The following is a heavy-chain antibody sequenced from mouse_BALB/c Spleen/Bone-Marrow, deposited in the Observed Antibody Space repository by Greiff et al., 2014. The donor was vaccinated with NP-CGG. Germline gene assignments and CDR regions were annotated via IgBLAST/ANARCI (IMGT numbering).Heavy chain of an antibody. V-gene: IGHV1-80*01. CDR3: ARGGRLTGYYFDY. CDR2: IYPGDGDT. J-gene: IGHJ2*01. D-gene: IGHD4-1*01. Sequence: VQLQESGAELVRPGSSVKISCKASGYAFSSYWMNWVKQRPGQGLGWIGQIYPGDGDTNYNGNFKDKATLTTDKSSTTAYMQLSSLTSEDSAVYFCARGGRLTGYYFDYWGQGTTLTVSS. CDR1: GYAFSSYW.